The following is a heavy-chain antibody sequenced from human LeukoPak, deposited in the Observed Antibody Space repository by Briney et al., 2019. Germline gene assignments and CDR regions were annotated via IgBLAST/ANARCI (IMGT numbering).Heavy chain of an antibody. CDR1: AVTFSSYG. CDR2: IWYDGSNK. Sequence: GGSLRLSCAASAVTFSSYGMHWVRQAPGKGLEWVAVIWYDGSNKYYADSVRGRFTISRDNSKNTLYLQMNSLRAEDTAVYYCARDGNPYNDSFDYWGQGTLVTVSS. V-gene: IGHV3-33*01. CDR3: ARDGNPYNDSFDY. J-gene: IGHJ4*02. D-gene: IGHD1-1*01.